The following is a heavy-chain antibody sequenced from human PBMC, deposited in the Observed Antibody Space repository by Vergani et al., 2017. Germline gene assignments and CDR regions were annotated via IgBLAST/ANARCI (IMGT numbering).Heavy chain of an antibody. CDR1: GASINNAFYY. CDR2: IYVSGIT. D-gene: IGHD4-23*01. Sequence: QVQLQESGPGLVKPSQTLSLTCTVSGASINNAFYYWHWIRQPAGKGLEWIGCIYVSGITDYNSSLQSRVSMSVDTSKNQFSLTLTSVTAADTAVYYCARDNKQLRPRAFYLWGQGTMVTGSS. V-gene: IGHV4-61*02. CDR3: ARDNKQLRPRAFYL. J-gene: IGHJ3*01.